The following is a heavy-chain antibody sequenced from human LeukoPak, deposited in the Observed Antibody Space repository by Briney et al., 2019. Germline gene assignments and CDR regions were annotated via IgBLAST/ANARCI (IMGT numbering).Heavy chain of an antibody. CDR1: GGSISSGDYY. J-gene: IGHJ3*02. CDR3: ASWEGDFWSGYPPYYAFDI. CDR2: IYYSGST. D-gene: IGHD3-3*01. Sequence: PSQTLSLTCTVSGGSISSGDYYWSWIRQPPGKGLEWIGYIYYSGSTYYNPSFKSRVTISVDTSKNQFSLKLSSVTAADTAVYYCASWEGDFWSGYPPYYAFDIWGQGTMVTVSS. V-gene: IGHV4-30-4*01.